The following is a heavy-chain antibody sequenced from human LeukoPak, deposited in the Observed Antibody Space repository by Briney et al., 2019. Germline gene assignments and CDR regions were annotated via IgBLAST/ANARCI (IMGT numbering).Heavy chain of an antibody. CDR1: GYTFTGYY. CDR3: ARSPGYSSGWYGNWFDP. J-gene: IGHJ5*02. V-gene: IGHV7-4-1*02. CDR2: INTNTGNP. Sequence: ASVKVSCKTSGYTFTGYYIHWVRQAPGQGLEWMGWINTNTGNPTYAQGFTGRFVFSLDTSVSTAYLQISSLKAEDTSVYYCARSPGYSSGWYGNWFDPWGQGTLVTVSS. D-gene: IGHD6-19*01.